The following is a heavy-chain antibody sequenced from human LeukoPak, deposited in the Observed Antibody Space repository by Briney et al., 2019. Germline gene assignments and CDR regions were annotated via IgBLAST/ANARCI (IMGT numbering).Heavy chain of an antibody. D-gene: IGHD3-22*01. V-gene: IGHV3-30*07. CDR3: ARDSYYYDSSGYYYY. Sequence: SVKGRFTISRDNSKNTLYLQMNSLRAEDTAVYYCARDSYYYDSSGYYYYWGQGTLVTVSS. J-gene: IGHJ4*02.